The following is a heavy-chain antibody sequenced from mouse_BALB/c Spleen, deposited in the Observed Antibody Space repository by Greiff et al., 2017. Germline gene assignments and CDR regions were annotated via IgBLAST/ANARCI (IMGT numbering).Heavy chain of an antibody. CDR3: TREYGNYLAWFAY. V-gene: IGHV1-69*02. J-gene: IGHJ3*01. CDR2: IYPSDSYT. D-gene: IGHD2-10*02. CDR1: GYTFTSYW. Sequence: QVQLQQSGAELVRPGASVKLSCKASGYTFTSYWINWVKQRPGQGLEWIGNIYPSDSYTNYNQKFKDKATLTVDKSSSTAYMQLSSPTSEDSAVYYCTREYGNYLAWFAYWGQGTLVTVSA.